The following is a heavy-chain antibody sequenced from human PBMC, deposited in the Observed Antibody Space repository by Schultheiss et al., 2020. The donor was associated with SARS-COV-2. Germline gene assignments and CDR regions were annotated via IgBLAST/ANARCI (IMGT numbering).Heavy chain of an antibody. CDR1: GGSVSSGSYY. CDR3: AKDY. V-gene: IGHV4-61*01. Sequence: SETLSLTCTVSGGSVSSGSYYWSWIRQPPGKGLEWIGYIYYSGSTNYNPSLKSRVTISVDTSKNQFSLKLSSVTAADTAVYYCAKDYWGQGTLVTVSS. J-gene: IGHJ4*02. CDR2: IYYSGST.